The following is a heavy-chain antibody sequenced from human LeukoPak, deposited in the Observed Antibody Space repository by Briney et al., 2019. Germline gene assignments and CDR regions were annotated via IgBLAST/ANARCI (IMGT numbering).Heavy chain of an antibody. CDR3: AKDRDYGSGSSLDY. J-gene: IGHJ4*02. Sequence: GGSLRLSCAASGFTFTTYWMSWVRQAPGKGLEWVANIKQDGTERYYVDSVKGRFTISRDNAKNSLYLQMNSLRAEDTALYYCAKDRDYGSGSSLDYWGQGTLVTVSS. CDR1: GFTFTTYW. CDR2: IKQDGTER. V-gene: IGHV3-7*03. D-gene: IGHD3-10*01.